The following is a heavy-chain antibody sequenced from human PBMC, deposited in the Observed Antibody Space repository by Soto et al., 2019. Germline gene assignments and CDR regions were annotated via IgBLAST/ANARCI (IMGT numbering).Heavy chain of an antibody. J-gene: IGHJ4*02. CDR3: ARVESGSYFSHFDF. CDR1: GFTFDDYG. D-gene: IGHD1-26*01. V-gene: IGHV3-20*04. CDR2: INWNGGST. Sequence: AGGSLRLSCAASGFTFDDYGMSWVRQVPGKGLEWVSGINWNGGSTGYADSVKGRFTISRDNAKNSLYLQMNSLRAGDTALYYCARVESGSYFSHFDFWGQGTLVTVSS.